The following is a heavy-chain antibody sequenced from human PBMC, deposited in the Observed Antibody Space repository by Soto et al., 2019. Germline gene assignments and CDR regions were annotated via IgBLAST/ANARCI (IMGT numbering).Heavy chain of an antibody. D-gene: IGHD4-17*01. CDR2: ISYDGSNK. Sequence: PGGSLRLSCAASGFTFSSYGMHWVRQAPGKGLEWVAVISYDGSNKYYADSVKGRFTISRDNSKNTLYLQMNSLRAEDTAVYYCAKVYHGDYLDYYYYMDVWGKGTTVTVSS. J-gene: IGHJ6*03. CDR1: GFTFSSYG. CDR3: AKVYHGDYLDYYYYMDV. V-gene: IGHV3-30*18.